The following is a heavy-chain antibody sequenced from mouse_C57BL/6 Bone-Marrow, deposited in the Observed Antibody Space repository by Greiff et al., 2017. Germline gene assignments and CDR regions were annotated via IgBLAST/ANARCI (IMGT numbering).Heavy chain of an antibody. CDR1: GYTFTSYW. CDR2: INPSSGYT. CDR3: ARGRSNDDY. J-gene: IGHJ2*01. Sequence: VQLQESGAELAKPGASVKLSCKASGYTFTSYWMHWVKQRPGQGLEWIGYINPSSGYTKYNQKFKDKATLTADKSYSTAYMQLSSLTYEDSAVYYCARGRSNDDYWGQGTTLTVSS. D-gene: IGHD2-5*01. V-gene: IGHV1-7*01.